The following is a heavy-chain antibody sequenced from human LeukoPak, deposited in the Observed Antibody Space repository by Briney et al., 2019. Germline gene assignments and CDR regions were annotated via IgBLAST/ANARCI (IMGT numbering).Heavy chain of an antibody. D-gene: IGHD2-15*01. CDR3: AREIRETVVTRHYYYGIDV. J-gene: IGHJ6*02. CDR2: IGTGDDT. V-gene: IGHV3-13*01. CDR1: GFTFSTYD. Sequence: GGSLRLSCAASGFTFSTYDMHWVRQVTGKGLEWVSAIGTGDDTYYLGSVKGRFTISRENAKNVLYLQMGSLRAEDTAVYYCAREIRETVVTRHYYYGIDVWGQGTTVTVSS.